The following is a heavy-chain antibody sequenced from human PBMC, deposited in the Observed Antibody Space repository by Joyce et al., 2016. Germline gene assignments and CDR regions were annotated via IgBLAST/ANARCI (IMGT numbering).Heavy chain of an antibody. V-gene: IGHV1-2*02. J-gene: IGHJ4*02. CDR1: GYTFNGYY. CDR2: INPNRGGT. D-gene: IGHD3-16*01. Sequence: QVQLVQSGAEVKKAGASVKVSCKVAGYTFNGYYLHWVRQAPGQGLEGMRWINPNRGGTKYAQKFQGRVTMTRDTAISTAYMELSRLRSDDTAVYYCARTLTYYFDYWGQGTLVTVSS. CDR3: ARTLTYYFDY.